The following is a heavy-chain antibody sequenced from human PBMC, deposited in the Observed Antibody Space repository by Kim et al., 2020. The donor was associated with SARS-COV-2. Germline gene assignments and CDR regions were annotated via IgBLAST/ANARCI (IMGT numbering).Heavy chain of an antibody. J-gene: IGHJ6*02. Sequence: SVKVSCKASGGTFSSYAISWVRQAPGQGLEWMGRIIPILGIANYAQKFQGRVTITADKSTSTAYMELSSLRSEDTAVYYCAREEGYCSSTSCYEYYYYYGMDVWGQGTTVTVSS. CDR2: IIPILGIA. CDR1: GGTFSSYA. CDR3: AREEGYCSSTSCYEYYYYYGMDV. D-gene: IGHD2-2*01. V-gene: IGHV1-69*04.